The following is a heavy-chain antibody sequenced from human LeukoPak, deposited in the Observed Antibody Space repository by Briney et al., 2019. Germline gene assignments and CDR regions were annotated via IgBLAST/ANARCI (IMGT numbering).Heavy chain of an antibody. CDR1: GFTFSNYA. CDR3: ARFYQGDYGGNPFDY. Sequence: PGGSLRLSCAASGFTFSNYAIHWVRQAPGKGLEWVANIKQDGSEKYYVDSVKGRFTISRDNAKNSLYLQMNSLRAEDTAVYYCARFYQGDYGGNPFDYWGQGTLVTVSS. V-gene: IGHV3-7*01. CDR2: IKQDGSEK. J-gene: IGHJ4*02. D-gene: IGHD4-23*01.